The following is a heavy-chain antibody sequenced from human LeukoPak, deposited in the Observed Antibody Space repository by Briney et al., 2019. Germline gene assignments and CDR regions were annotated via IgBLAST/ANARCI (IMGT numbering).Heavy chain of an antibody. CDR1: GFSFSTYG. Sequence: GGSLRLSCAASGFSFSTYGMNWVRQAPGKGLEWVSSITSSGDFIYYADSVKGRFTISRDNARNSLSLQMSSLRVKDTAVYYCARDRGALGRGVISPVYWGQGTLVTVSS. D-gene: IGHD3-10*01. J-gene: IGHJ4*02. CDR2: ITSSGDFI. V-gene: IGHV3-21*01. CDR3: ARDRGALGRGVISPVY.